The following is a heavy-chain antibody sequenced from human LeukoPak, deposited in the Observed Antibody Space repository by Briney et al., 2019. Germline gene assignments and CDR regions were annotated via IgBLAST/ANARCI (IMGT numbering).Heavy chain of an antibody. CDR3: ARDNGPEGRYYYYMDV. V-gene: IGHV3-30*04. CDR1: GFTFSSYA. CDR2: ISYDGSNK. Sequence: PGGSLRLSCAASGFTFSSYAMHWVRQAPGKGLEWVAVISYDGSNKYYADSVKGRFTISRDNSKNTLYLQMNSPRAEDTAVYYCARDNGPEGRYYYYMDVWGKGTTVTVSS. D-gene: IGHD2-8*01. J-gene: IGHJ6*03.